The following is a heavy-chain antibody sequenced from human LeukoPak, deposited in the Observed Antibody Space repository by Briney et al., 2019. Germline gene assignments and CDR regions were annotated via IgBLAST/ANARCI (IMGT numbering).Heavy chain of an antibody. CDR1: GFTFSSYG. Sequence: GGSLRLSCVASGFTFSSYGIHWVRQAPGKGLEWVAFIGYDGSDKFYTDSVKGRFTISRDNSKNMVDLQMISLRAEDTAVYYCGKIAAAGTYFDDWGQGTLVTVSS. CDR2: IGYDGSDK. J-gene: IGHJ4*02. D-gene: IGHD6-13*01. CDR3: GKIAAAGTYFDD. V-gene: IGHV3-30*02.